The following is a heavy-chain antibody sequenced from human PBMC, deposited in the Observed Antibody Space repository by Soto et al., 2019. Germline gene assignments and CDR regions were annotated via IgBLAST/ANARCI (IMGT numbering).Heavy chain of an antibody. Sequence: GGSLRLSCAASGFTFSSYGMHWVRQAAGKGLEWVAVVSYDGSNKYYADSVTGRFTISRDNSKNTLYLQMNSMRAEDTAVYYCAKARTEWELPLTFDYWGQGSLVTVSS. CDR1: GFTFSSYG. D-gene: IGHD1-26*01. V-gene: IGHV3-30*18. CDR2: VSYDGSNK. CDR3: AKARTEWELPLTFDY. J-gene: IGHJ4*02.